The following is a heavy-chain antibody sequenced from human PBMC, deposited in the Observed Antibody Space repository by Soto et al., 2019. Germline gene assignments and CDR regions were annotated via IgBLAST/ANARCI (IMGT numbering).Heavy chain of an antibody. D-gene: IGHD4-17*01. J-gene: IGHJ6*02. CDR2: INAGNGNT. CDR3: ARTVGYYYGMDV. CDR1: GYTFTSYA. V-gene: IGHV1-3*01. Sequence: ASGKVPCKASGYTFTSYAMHWVRQAPGQRLEWMGWINAGNGNTKYSQKFQGRVTITRDTSASTAYMELSSLRSEDTAVYYCARTVGYYYGMDVWGQGTTVTSP.